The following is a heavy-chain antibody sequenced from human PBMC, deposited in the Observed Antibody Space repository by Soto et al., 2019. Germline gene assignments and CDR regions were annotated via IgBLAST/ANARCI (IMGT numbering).Heavy chain of an antibody. V-gene: IGHV4-38-2*01. J-gene: IGHJ4*02. CDR2: ISQSGRT. CDR3: ARVYCLTTSCYQGVGFDY. Sequence: PSETLSLTCAVSGYSISSGYFWAWIRQPPGKGLDWIGTISQSGRTFYNASLNSRITLSVDTSKNQFSLKLNSVTAADTAVYYCARVYCLTTSCYQGVGFDYWGQGTLVTVSS. D-gene: IGHD2-2*01. CDR1: GYSISSGYF.